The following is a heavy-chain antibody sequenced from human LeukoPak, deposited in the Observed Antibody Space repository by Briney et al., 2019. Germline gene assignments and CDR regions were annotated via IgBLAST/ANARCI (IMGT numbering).Heavy chain of an antibody. J-gene: IGHJ5*02. D-gene: IGHD3-22*01. CDR2: IYPGDSDT. V-gene: IGHV5-51*01. CDR3: ARLRGTYYYDSSGYPKLNWFDP. CDR1: GYSFTSYW. Sequence: PGESLKISCKGSGYSFTSYWIGWVRQMPGKGLEWMGIIYPGDSDTRYSPSFQGQVTISADKSISTAYLQWSSLKASDTAMYYRARLRGTYYYDSSGYPKLNWFDPWGQGTLVTVSS.